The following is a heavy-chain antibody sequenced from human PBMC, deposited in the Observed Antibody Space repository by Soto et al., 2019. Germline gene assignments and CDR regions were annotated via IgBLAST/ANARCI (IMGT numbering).Heavy chain of an antibody. Sequence: PGGSLRLSCAASGFTVTRNYMSWVRQPPGKGLEWVSLIYSGGSTYYADSVKGRFTISRDNSKNTLYFQMDSLRTEDTAVYYCARDRYSYYDFWSGSLPYYYYGMDVWGQGTTVTVSS. D-gene: IGHD3-3*01. CDR3: ARDRYSYYDFWSGSLPYYYYGMDV. V-gene: IGHV3-66*01. CDR1: GFTVTRNY. CDR2: IYSGGST. J-gene: IGHJ6*02.